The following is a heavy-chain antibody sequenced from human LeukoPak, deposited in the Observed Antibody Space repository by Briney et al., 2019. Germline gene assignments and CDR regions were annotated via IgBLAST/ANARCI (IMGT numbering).Heavy chain of an antibody. D-gene: IGHD5-24*01. CDR1: GGTFSSYA. CDR3: ARDPERRDGYNYPIDAFDI. Sequence: SVKVSCKASGGTFSSYAISWARQAPGQGLEWMGRIIPIFGTANYAQKLQGRVTITTDESTSTAYMELSSLRSEDTAVYYCARDPERRDGYNYPIDAFDIWGQGTMVTISS. CDR2: IIPIFGTA. J-gene: IGHJ3*02. V-gene: IGHV1-69*05.